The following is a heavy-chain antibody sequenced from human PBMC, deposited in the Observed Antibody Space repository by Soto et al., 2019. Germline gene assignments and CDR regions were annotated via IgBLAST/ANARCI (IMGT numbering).Heavy chain of an antibody. Sequence: VGSLRLSCAASGFTFSSYAMHWVRQAPGKGLEWVAVISYDGSNKYYADSVKGRFTISRDNSKNTLYLQMNSLRAEDTAVYYCARDLPQYALLDTGRFDYWGQGTTVTVSS. CDR1: GFTFSSYA. CDR2: ISYDGSNK. D-gene: IGHD2-2*01. J-gene: IGHJ4*03. CDR3: ARDLPQYALLDTGRFDY. V-gene: IGHV3-30-3*01.